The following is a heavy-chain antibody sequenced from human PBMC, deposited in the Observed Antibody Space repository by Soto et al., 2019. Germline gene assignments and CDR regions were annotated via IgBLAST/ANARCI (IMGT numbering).Heavy chain of an antibody. CDR3: ASSERIQQYYYYGMDV. D-gene: IGHD5-18*01. J-gene: IGHJ6*02. CDR2: IIPIFGTA. Sequence: SVKVSCKASGGTFSSYAISWVRQAPGQGLEWMGGIIPIFGTANYAQKFQGRVTITADESTSTAYMELSSLRSEDTAVYYCASSERIQQYYYYGMDVWGQGTTVTVS. V-gene: IGHV1-69*13. CDR1: GGTFSSYA.